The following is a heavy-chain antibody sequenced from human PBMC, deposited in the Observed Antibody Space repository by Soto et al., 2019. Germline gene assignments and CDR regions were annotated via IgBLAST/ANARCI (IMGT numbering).Heavy chain of an antibody. CDR1: GFTFSSYW. V-gene: IGHV3-7*01. Sequence: GGSLRLSCAASGFTFSSYWMSWVRQAPGKGLEWVANIKQDGSEKYYVDSVKGRFTISRDNAKNSLYLQMNSLRAEDTAVYYCARVTVTTGYYYYYVDVWGKGTTVTVSS. CDR2: IKQDGSEK. D-gene: IGHD4-17*01. J-gene: IGHJ6*03. CDR3: ARVTVTTGYYYYYVDV.